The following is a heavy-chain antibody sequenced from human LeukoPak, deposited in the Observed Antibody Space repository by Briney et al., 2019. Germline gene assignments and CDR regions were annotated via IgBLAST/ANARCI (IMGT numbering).Heavy chain of an antibody. D-gene: IGHD1-26*01. J-gene: IGHJ3*02. CDR3: ARAWASLTAFDI. CDR1: GYTFHTYW. Sequence: GESLKISCKGSGYTFHTYWIGWVRQMPGKGLEWMGIIYPYDSDTRYSPSFQGLVTISADKSINTAYLQWSSLKASDTAMYYCARAWASLTAFDIWGLGTMVTVSS. V-gene: IGHV5-51*01. CDR2: IYPYDSDT.